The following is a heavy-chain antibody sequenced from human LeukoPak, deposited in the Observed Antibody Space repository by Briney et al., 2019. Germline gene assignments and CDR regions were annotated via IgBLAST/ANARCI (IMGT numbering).Heavy chain of an antibody. CDR3: ATGYSSTWYYFDY. CDR1: GDSISSYY. J-gene: IGHJ4*02. V-gene: IGHV4-59*01. CDR2: SYHTGSP. D-gene: IGHD6-13*01. Sequence: RTSETLSLTCTVSGDSISSYYWSWIRQPPGKGLEWIGHSYHTGSPNYNPSLKSRVTISVDTSKNQFSLKLSSVTAGDTAVYYCATGYSSTWYYFDYWGQGTLVTVSS.